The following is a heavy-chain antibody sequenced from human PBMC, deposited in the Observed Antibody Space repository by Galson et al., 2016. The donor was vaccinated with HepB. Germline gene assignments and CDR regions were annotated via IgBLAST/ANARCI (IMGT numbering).Heavy chain of an antibody. J-gene: IGHJ4*02. CDR3: ARWNFAFDS. CDR2: ISGSGGST. CDR1: GFTFSSYA. Sequence: SLRLSCAASGFTFSSYAMSWVRQAPGKGLEWVSAISGSGGSTYYADSVKGRFTISRDNSKNTLYLQMDSLRVEDTAVYYCARWNFAFDSWGPGALVTVSS. D-gene: IGHD1-1*01. V-gene: IGHV3-23*01.